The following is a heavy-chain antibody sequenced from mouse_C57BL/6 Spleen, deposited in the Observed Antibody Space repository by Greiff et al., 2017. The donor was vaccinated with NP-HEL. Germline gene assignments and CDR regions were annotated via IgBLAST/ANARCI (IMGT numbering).Heavy chain of an antibody. CDR1: GYTFTSYW. Sequence: VQLQQPWAELVRPGSSVKLSCKASGYTFTSYWMHWVKQRPIQGLEWIGNIDPSDSETHYNQKFKDKATLTVDKSSSTAYLQLSSLTSENSAVYYCARSGDYYGNYCYAMDYWGQGTSVTVSS. CDR2: IDPSDSET. J-gene: IGHJ4*01. D-gene: IGHD2-1*01. CDR3: ARSGDYYGNYCYAMDY. V-gene: IGHV1-52*01.